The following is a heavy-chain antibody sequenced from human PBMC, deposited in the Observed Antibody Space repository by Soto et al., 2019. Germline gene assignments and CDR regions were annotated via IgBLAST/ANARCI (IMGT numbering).Heavy chain of an antibody. CDR3: ARQISYICDS. Sequence: PGESLKISCKGVGYRLDDAWIGWVRQMPGKGLEWMGIIKPGGSDLRYSPSFRGHVTISADAAVNTAYLHWDSLEASDSAVYYCARQISYICDSWGQGNLVTVS. CDR1: GYRLDDAW. CDR2: IKPGGSDL. D-gene: IGHD3-10*01. V-gene: IGHV5-51*01. J-gene: IGHJ4*02.